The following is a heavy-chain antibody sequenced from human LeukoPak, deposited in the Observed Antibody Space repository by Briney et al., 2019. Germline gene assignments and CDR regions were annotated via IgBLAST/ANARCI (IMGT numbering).Heavy chain of an antibody. CDR1: GFTFSDPW. CDR3: TTRRQDGC. CDR2: IKSKIDGGTI. J-gene: IGHJ4*02. Sequence: PGGSLRLSCVASGFTFSDPWRSWVRQPPGKGLEWVGRIKSKIDGGTIDYGAPVKGRFTISRDDSRNTLYLQMNSLKTEDTAVYYCTTRRQDGCWGQGTLVTVS. V-gene: IGHV3-15*01. D-gene: IGHD6-25*01.